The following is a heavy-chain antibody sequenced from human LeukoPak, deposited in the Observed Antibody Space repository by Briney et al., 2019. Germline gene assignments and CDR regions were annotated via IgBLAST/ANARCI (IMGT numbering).Heavy chain of an antibody. Sequence: GGSLRLSCAASGFTFSSYAMHWVRQAPGKGLEWVSAISGSGGSTYYADSVKGRFTISRDNSKNTLYLQMNSLRAEDTAVYYCATTKKEWELTDAFDIWGQGTMVTVSS. CDR2: ISGSGGST. D-gene: IGHD1-26*01. CDR3: ATTKKEWELTDAFDI. V-gene: IGHV3-23*01. J-gene: IGHJ3*02. CDR1: GFTFSSYA.